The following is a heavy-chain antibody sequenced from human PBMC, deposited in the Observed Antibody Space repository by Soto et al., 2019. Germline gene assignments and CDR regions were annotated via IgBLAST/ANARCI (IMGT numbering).Heavy chain of an antibody. Sequence: QVQLQQWGAGLLKPSETLSLTCAVYGGSFSGYYWSGIRQPPGKGLEWIGDINHSGSTNYNPSLKSLVTISVDTSKNQFALKLSSVTAADTAVYYCARVGGLHLGELSFDYWGQGTLVTVSS. CDR2: INHSGST. CDR1: GGSFSGYY. CDR3: ARVGGLHLGELSFDY. J-gene: IGHJ4*02. D-gene: IGHD3-16*02. V-gene: IGHV4-34*01.